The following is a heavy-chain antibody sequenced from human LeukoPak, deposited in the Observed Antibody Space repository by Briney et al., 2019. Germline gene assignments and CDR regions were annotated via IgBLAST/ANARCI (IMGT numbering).Heavy chain of an antibody. D-gene: IGHD5-18*01. V-gene: IGHV4-39*01. CDR3: AGGEAAMVLFDY. Sequence: SETLSLTCTVSVGSISSSSYYWGWIRQPPGKGLEWIGSIYYSGSTYYNPSLKSRVTISVDTSKNQFSLKLSSVTAADTAVYYCAGGEAAMVLFDYWGQGTLVTVSS. J-gene: IGHJ4*02. CDR2: IYYSGST. CDR1: VGSISSSSYY.